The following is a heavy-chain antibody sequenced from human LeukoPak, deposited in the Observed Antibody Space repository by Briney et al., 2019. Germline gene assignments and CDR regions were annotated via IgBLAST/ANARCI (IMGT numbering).Heavy chain of an antibody. J-gene: IGHJ3*02. D-gene: IGHD6-19*01. CDR2: IYSVGRT. CDR3: ARNIALAGPDAFDI. Sequence: GGSLRLSCAASGFTVSSNHMSWVRQAPGKGLEWVSVIYSVGRTHYADSVKGRFTISRDNSKNTLYLQMSSLRAEDTAVYYCARNIALAGPDAFDIWGQGTMVTVSS. V-gene: IGHV3-53*01. CDR1: GFTVSSNH.